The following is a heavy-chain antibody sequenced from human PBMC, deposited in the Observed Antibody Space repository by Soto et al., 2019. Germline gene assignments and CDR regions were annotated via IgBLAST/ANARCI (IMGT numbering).Heavy chain of an antibody. CDR2: IKTSAGGGAT. CDR1: GFSFNEAW. CDR3: TTGSVEGI. D-gene: IGHD2-15*01. J-gene: IGHJ6*02. V-gene: IGHV3-15*07. Sequence: GGSLRLSCVASGFSFNEAWMNWVRQAPGEGLEWVGRIKTSAGGGATDYAAPVQGRFTISRDDSKNALYLHMNSLRTEDTAIYECTTGSVEGIWGQGTKVTVSS.